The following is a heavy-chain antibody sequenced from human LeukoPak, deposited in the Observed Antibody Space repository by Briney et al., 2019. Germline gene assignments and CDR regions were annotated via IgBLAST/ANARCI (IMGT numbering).Heavy chain of an antibody. Sequence: PSETLSLTCTVSGGSISSYYWSWIRQPPGKGLEWIGYIYYSGSTNYNPSLKSRVTISVDTSKNQFSLKLSSVTAADTAVYYCARDRYYGGSNYVDYWGQGTLVTVSS. D-gene: IGHD4-23*01. J-gene: IGHJ4*02. CDR2: IYYSGST. CDR3: ARDRYYGGSNYVDY. V-gene: IGHV4-59*01. CDR1: GGSISSYY.